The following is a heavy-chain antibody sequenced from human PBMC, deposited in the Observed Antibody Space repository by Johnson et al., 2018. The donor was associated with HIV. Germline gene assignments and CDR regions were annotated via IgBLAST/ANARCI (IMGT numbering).Heavy chain of an antibody. CDR2: ISYDGSNK. CDR3: ARDPDVTPGAFDI. J-gene: IGHJ3*02. Sequence: MRLVEFGGGVVQPGRSLRLSCAASGFTFSSYAMHWVRQAPGKGLEWVAVISYDGSNKYYADSVKGRFTISRDNSKNTLYLQMNSLRAEDTAVYYCARDPDVTPGAFDIWGQGTMVTVSS. D-gene: IGHD2-15*01. CDR1: GFTFSSYA. V-gene: IGHV3-30-3*01.